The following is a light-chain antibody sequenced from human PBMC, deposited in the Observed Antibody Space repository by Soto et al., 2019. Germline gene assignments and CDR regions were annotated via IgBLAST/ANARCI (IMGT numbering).Light chain of an antibody. CDR3: ASLTTTNFV. CDR2: EVS. J-gene: IGLJ1*01. Sequence: QSVLTQPASVSGSPGQSITISCTGTSSDVGAYNLVSWYQHHPDKAPKLMISEVSNRPSGVSDRFSGSKSGNTASLTISGLQAEDEADYYCASLTTTNFVFGTGTKGTV. CDR1: SSDVGAYNL. V-gene: IGLV2-14*01.